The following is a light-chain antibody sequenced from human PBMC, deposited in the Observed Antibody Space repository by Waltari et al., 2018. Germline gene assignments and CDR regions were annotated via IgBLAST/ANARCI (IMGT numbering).Light chain of an antibody. CDR2: RND. CDR1: RSNIGSNY. CDR3: AAWDDSLRGMV. V-gene: IGLV1-47*01. Sequence: QSVLTQPPSASGTPGQRVTISCSGSRSNIGSNYVSWYQQLPGTAPKLLIYRNDERPSGVPDRFSGSKSGTSASLAISGLRSEDETNYYCAAWDDSLRGMVFGGGTKLTVL. J-gene: IGLJ2*01.